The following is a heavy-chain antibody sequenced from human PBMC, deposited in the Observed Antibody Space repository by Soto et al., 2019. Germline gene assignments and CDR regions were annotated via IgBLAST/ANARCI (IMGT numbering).Heavy chain of an antibody. CDR2: IYYSGST. V-gene: IGHV4-61*01. D-gene: IGHD2-2*02. J-gene: IGHJ5*02. Sequence: PSETLSLTCTVSGGSVSSGSYYWSWIRQPPGKGLEWIGYIYYSGSTNYNPSLKSRVTISVDTSKNQFSLKLSSVTAADTAVYYCARVMSRGRIVVVPAAIGGWFDPWGQGTLVTAPQ. CDR3: ARVMSRGRIVVVPAAIGGWFDP. CDR1: GGSVSSGSYY.